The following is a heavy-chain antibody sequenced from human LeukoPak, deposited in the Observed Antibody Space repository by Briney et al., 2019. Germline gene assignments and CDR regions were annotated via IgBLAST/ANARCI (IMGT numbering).Heavy chain of an antibody. J-gene: IGHJ3*02. CDR2: INPNSGGT. D-gene: IGHD6-6*01. Sequence: GASVKVSCKASGYTFTGYYMHWVRQAPGQGLEWMGRINPNSGGTNYAQKFQGRVTMTRDTSISTAYMELSRLRSDDTAVYYCARDYSLFVAYSSSSLGSYAFDIWGQGTMVTVSS. CDR1: GYTFTGYY. V-gene: IGHV1-2*06. CDR3: ARDYSLFVAYSSSSLGSYAFDI.